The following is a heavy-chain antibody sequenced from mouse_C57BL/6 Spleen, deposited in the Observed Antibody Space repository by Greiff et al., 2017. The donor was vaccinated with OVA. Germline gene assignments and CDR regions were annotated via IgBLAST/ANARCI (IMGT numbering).Heavy chain of an antibody. V-gene: IGHV1-18*01. CDR2: INPNNGGT. CDR3: ARRRSSYAHYAMDY. D-gene: IGHD1-1*01. J-gene: IGHJ4*01. CDR1: GYTFTDYN. Sequence: EVKLVESGPELVKPGASVKIPCKASGYTFTDYNMDWVKQSHGKSLEWIGDINPNNGGTIYNQKFKGKATLTVDKSSSTAYMELRSLTSEDTAVYYCARRRSSYAHYAMDYWGQGTSVTVSS.